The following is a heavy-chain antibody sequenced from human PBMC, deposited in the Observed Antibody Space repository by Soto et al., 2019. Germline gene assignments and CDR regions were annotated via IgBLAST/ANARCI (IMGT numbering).Heavy chain of an antibody. CDR1: GFTFDDYA. D-gene: IGHD5-12*01. J-gene: IGHJ4*02. CDR3: AKDMSRGYDNSFDY. CDR2: ISWNSGSI. V-gene: IGHV3-9*01. Sequence: DVQLVESGGGLVQPGRSLRLSCAASGFTFDDYAMHWVRQAPGKGLEWVSGISWNSGSIGYADSVKGRFTISRDNAKNSLYLQMNSLRAEDTALYYCAKDMSRGYDNSFDYWGQGTLVTVSS.